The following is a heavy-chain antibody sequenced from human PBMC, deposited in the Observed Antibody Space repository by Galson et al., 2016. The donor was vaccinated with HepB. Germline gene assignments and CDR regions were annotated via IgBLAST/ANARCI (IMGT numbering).Heavy chain of an antibody. CDR1: GFTFSSYA. V-gene: IGHV3-30-3*01. Sequence: SLRLSCAASGFTFSSYAMHWVRQAPGKGLEWVAVISFDGSNKYYADSVKGRFTISRDNSKNTLYLQMNSLRAEDTAVYYCARAPLEMATIQRGYFDNWGQGTLVTVSS. CDR3: ARAPLEMATIQRGYFDN. J-gene: IGHJ4*02. D-gene: IGHD5-24*01. CDR2: ISFDGSNK.